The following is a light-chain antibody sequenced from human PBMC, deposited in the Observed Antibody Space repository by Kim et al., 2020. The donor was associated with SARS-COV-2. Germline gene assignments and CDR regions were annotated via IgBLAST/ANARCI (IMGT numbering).Light chain of an antibody. CDR2: GGS. CDR3: QQYKSYWT. Sequence: DIQMTQSPSTLSASVGDRVTITCRASQSIGKWLAWYQQKPGNAPKLLIYGGSTLDLGVPSRFSGSGSGTEFTLSISSLQPDDFATYYCQQYKSYWTFGQGTKVDIK. V-gene: IGKV1-5*01. J-gene: IGKJ1*01. CDR1: QSIGKW.